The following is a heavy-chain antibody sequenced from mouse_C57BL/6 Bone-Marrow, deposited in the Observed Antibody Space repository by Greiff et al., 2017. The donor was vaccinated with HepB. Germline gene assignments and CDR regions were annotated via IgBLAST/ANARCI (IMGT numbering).Heavy chain of an antibody. D-gene: IGHD2-2*01. J-gene: IGHJ1*03. CDR1: GYTFTSYW. CDR2: IHPNSGST. Sequence: QVQLKESGAELVKPGASVKLSCKASGYTFTSYWMHWVKQRPGQGLEWIGMIHPNSGSTNYNEKFKSKATLTVDKSSSTAYMQLSSLTSEDSAVYYCSTMVTGSYWYFDVWGTGTTVTVSS. V-gene: IGHV1-64*01. CDR3: STMVTGSYWYFDV.